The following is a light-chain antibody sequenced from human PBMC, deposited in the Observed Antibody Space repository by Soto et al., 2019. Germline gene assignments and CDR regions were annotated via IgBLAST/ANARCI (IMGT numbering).Light chain of an antibody. V-gene: IGLV1-44*01. CDR1: SSNIGSHT. CDR3: ATWDDSLNGVV. CDR2: SNT. J-gene: IGLJ3*02. Sequence: QSVLTQPPSASGTPGQTIAISCSGGSSNIGSHTVNWYQQLPGTAPRLLIYSNTQRPSGVPDRFSGSKSGTSASLAITGLQSDSEGDYDCATWDDSLNGVVFGGGTKVTVL.